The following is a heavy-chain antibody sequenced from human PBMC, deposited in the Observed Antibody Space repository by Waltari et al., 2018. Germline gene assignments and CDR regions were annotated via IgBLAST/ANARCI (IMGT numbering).Heavy chain of an antibody. J-gene: IGHJ6*03. V-gene: IGHV3-21*01. Sequence: EVQLVESGGGLVKPGGSLRLSCAASGFTFSSYSMNWVRQAPGKGLEWVSSISSSSSYIYYADSGKGRFTISRDNAKNSLYLQMNSLRAEDTAVYYCARGEVTYYYYYMDVWGKGTTVTISS. CDR1: GFTFSSYS. CDR3: ARGEVTYYYYYMDV. D-gene: IGHD3-10*01. CDR2: ISSSSSYI.